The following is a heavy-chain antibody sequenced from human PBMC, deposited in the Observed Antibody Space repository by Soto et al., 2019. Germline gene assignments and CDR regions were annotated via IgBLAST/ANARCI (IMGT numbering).Heavy chain of an antibody. CDR3: AKEQYYDILTATFPDY. Sequence: GGSLRLSCAASGFTFSSYAMSWVRQAPGKGLEWVSAISGSGGSTYYADSVKGRFTISRDNSKNTLYLQMNSLRAEDTAVYYCAKEQYYDILTATFPDYWGQGTLVTVSS. CDR2: ISGSGGST. V-gene: IGHV3-23*01. CDR1: GFTFSSYA. J-gene: IGHJ4*02. D-gene: IGHD3-9*01.